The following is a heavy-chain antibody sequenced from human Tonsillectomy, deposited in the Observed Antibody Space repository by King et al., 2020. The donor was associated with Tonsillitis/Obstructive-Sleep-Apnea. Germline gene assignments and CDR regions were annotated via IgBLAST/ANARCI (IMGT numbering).Heavy chain of an antibody. Sequence: VQPQQWGAGLLKPSETLSLTCAVYSGSFSGYYWSWIRQPPGKGLEWIGKINHSGSTNYNPSLKSRVTISVDTSKNQFSLKLSSVTAADTAVYYCARGTQFDYWGQGTLVTVSS. CDR1: SGSFSGYY. J-gene: IGHJ4*02. CDR3: ARGTQFDY. V-gene: IGHV4-34*01. CDR2: INHSGST.